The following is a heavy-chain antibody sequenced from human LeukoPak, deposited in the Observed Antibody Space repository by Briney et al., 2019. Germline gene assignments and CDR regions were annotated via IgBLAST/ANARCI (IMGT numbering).Heavy chain of an antibody. D-gene: IGHD7-27*01. CDR3: ARGLGINWFDP. J-gene: IGHJ5*02. Sequence: GGSLRLSCAASGFTFSSYWMHWVRHAPGRGLVWVSRINSDGSSTSYADSVKGRFTISRDNAKNTLYLQMNSLRAEDTAVYYCARGLGINWFDPWSQGTLVTVSS. V-gene: IGHV3-74*01. CDR1: GFTFSSYW. CDR2: INSDGSST.